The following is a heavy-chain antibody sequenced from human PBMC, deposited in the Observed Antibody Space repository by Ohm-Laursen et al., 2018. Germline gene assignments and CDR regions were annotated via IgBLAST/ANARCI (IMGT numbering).Heavy chain of an antibody. J-gene: IGHJ5*02. CDR1: GFTFDDYA. CDR2: ISSSGSSI. CDR3: ARVSRGTLQSP. Sequence: SLRLSCSASGFTFDDYAMHWVRQAPGKGLEWVSYISSSGSSIYYADSLKGRFTISRDNAKNSLYLQMNSLRAEDTAVYYCARVSRGTLQSPWGQGTLVTVSS. D-gene: IGHD5-24*01. V-gene: IGHV3-11*01.